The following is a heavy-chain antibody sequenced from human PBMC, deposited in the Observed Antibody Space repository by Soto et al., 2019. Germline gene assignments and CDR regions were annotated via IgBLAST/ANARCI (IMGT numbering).Heavy chain of an antibody. Sequence: EVQLVESGGGLVKSGGSLRLSCAASGFTFSSYSMNWVRQAPGKGLEWVSSISSSSSYIYYADSVKGRFTISRDNAKNSLYLQMNSLRAEDTAVYYCAREYSSSSYYWYFDLWGRGTLVTVSS. CDR1: GFTFSSYS. CDR3: AREYSSSSYYWYFDL. CDR2: ISSSSSYI. V-gene: IGHV3-21*01. D-gene: IGHD6-6*01. J-gene: IGHJ2*01.